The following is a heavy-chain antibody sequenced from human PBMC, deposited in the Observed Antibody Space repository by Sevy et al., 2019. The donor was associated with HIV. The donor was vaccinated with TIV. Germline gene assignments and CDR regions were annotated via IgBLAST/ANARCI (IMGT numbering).Heavy chain of an antibody. J-gene: IGHJ6*02. V-gene: IGHV3-11*01. D-gene: IGHD1-26*01. CDR3: AWLPIWEGVRPSYYGMDV. CDR2: ISSSGSTI. Sequence: GGSLRLSCAASGFTFSDYYMSWIRQAPGKGLEWVSYISSSGSTIYYADSVKGRFTISRDNAKNSLYLQMNSLRAEDTAVYYCAWLPIWEGVRPSYYGMDVWGQGTTVTVSS. CDR1: GFTFSDYY.